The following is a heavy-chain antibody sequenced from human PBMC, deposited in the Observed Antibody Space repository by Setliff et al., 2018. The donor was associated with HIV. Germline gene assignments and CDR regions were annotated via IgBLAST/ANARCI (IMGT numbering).Heavy chain of an antibody. Sequence: SETLSLTCTVSGDSINSGNYYWSWIRQPPGQGLEWIGSIYHSGFTYYNPSLKGRITISVFTSSQQLSLTLTSVTPADTAVYYCARLRAAGTVHYFDPWGQGTQVTVSS. J-gene: IGHJ5*02. D-gene: IGHD6-13*01. V-gene: IGHV4-39*01. CDR1: GDSINSGNYY. CDR3: ARLRAAGTVHYFDP. CDR2: IYHSGFT.